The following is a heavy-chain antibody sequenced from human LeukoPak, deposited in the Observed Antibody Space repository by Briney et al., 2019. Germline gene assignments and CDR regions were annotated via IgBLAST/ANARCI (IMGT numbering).Heavy chain of an antibody. Sequence: PSETLSLTCAVSGYSTSSGYYWGWLRQPPGTGQEWVGSIYHSGSPYYNPSLKSRVTISVDTSKNQLTLKLSSVTAADTAVYYCARRGDGYNYVFDYWGQGTLVTVSS. CDR1: GYSTSSGYY. CDR3: ARRGDGYNYVFDY. CDR2: IYHSGSP. J-gene: IGHJ4*02. D-gene: IGHD5-24*01. V-gene: IGHV4-38-2*01.